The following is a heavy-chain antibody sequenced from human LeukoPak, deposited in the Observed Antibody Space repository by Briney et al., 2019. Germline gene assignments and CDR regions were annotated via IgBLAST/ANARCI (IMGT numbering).Heavy chain of an antibody. CDR3: ATPARGGSALP. V-gene: IGHV3-9*01. Sequence: GGSLRLSCAASGFTFDDYAMHWVRQAPGKGLEWVSGISWNSGSIGYADSVKGRFTISRDNTKKSLFLQINSLRAEDTAVYYCATPARGGSALPWGQGTLVTVSS. D-gene: IGHD6-19*01. CDR2: ISWNSGSI. CDR1: GFTFDDYA. J-gene: IGHJ5*02.